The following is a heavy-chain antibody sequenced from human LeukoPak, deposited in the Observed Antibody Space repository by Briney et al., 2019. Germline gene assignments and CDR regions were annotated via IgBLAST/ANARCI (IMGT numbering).Heavy chain of an antibody. CDR3: AKGYSNYYFDF. CDR2: IRYNGRNK. V-gene: IGHV3-30*02. D-gene: IGHD4-11*01. CDR1: GFPFSDYA. J-gene: IGHJ4*02. Sequence: GGSLRLSCVASGFPFSDYAMHWVRQAPGKGLEWVAFIRYNGRNKYYGGSVKGRFTISRDNYKNILYLQMNYLTLEDTAVYYCAKGYSNYYFDFWGQGALVTVSS.